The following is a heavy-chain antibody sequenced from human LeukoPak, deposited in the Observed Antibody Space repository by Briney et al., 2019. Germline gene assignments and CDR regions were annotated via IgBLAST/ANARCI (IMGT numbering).Heavy chain of an antibody. Sequence: ASVTVSCKASGYTFTGYYMHWVRQAPGQGLEWMGWINPNSVGTNYAQKFQGRVTMTRDTSISTAYMELSRLRSDDTAVYYCARGPSPLFSSSSDDYYYMDVWGKGTTVTVSS. D-gene: IGHD6-6*01. CDR3: ARGPSPLFSSSSDDYYYMDV. J-gene: IGHJ6*03. CDR1: GYTFTGYY. CDR2: INPNSVGT. V-gene: IGHV1-2*02.